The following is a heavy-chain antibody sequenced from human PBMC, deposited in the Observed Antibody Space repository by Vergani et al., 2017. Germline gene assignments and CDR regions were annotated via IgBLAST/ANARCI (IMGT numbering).Heavy chain of an antibody. CDR1: GFSLSTSGVG. J-gene: IGHJ6*02. V-gene: IGHV2-5*02. D-gene: IGHD4-23*01. CDR2: IYWDYDK. CDR3: ARITVVGPGSQPRNYYYYGMDV. Sequence: QITLKESGPTLVKPTQTLTLTCTFSGFSLSTSGVGVGWIRQPPGKALEWLSLIYWDYDKRYNPSLKSRLTITKDTSKNQVVLTMTNMDPGDTATYYCARITVVGPGSQPRNYYYYGMDVWGQGTTVTVSS.